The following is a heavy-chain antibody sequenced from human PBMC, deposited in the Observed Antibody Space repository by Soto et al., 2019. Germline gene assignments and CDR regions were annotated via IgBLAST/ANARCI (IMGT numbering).Heavy chain of an antibody. CDR2: ISYDGSNK. D-gene: IGHD3-9*01. J-gene: IGHJ4*02. V-gene: IGHV3-30*03. Sequence: QVPLVESGGGVVQPGRSLRLSCAASGFTFSSYGMHWVRQAPGKGLEWVAVISYDGSNKYYADSVKGRFTISRDNXKXXLYLQMNSLRAEDTAVYYCASLMGRYFDWLLDFDYWGQGTLVTVSS. CDR3: ASLMGRYFDWLLDFDY. CDR1: GFTFSSYG.